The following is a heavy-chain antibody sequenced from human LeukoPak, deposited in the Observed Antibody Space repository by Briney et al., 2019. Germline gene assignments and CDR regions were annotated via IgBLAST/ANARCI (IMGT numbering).Heavy chain of an antibody. V-gene: IGHV4-59*01. CDR2: IYYSGST. CDR1: GVSISSYD. Sequence: KPSETLSLTCTVSGVSISSYDLNWIRQPPGKGLEWMGYIYYSGSTNYNPSLKSRVTISGDTSKNQFSLKLSSVTAADTAVYYCARLNYYGSERYFHFDHWGQGTLVTVSS. CDR3: ARLNYYGSERYFHFDH. D-gene: IGHD3-10*01. J-gene: IGHJ4*02.